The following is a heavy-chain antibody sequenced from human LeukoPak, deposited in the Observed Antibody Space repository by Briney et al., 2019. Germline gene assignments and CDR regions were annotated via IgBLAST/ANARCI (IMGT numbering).Heavy chain of an antibody. D-gene: IGHD5-24*01. V-gene: IGHV4-34*01. CDR2: IYAAET. CDR3: ARHQGWLQWEY. CDR1: GGSFSGYY. Sequence: PSETLSLTCAVYGGSFSGYYWSWIRQPPGKGLEWIGRIYAAETDFNPSLKSRLTMSIDTSKNQFSLKLRSVTAADTAVYYCARHQGWLQWEYWGQGTLVTVSS. J-gene: IGHJ4*02.